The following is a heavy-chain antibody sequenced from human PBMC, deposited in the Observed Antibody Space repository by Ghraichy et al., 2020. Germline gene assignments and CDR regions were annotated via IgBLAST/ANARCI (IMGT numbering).Heavy chain of an antibody. Sequence: SETLSLTCAVYGGSFSGYYWSWIRQPPGKGLEWIGEINHSGSTNYNPSLKSRVTISVDTSKNQFSLKLSSVTAADTAVYYCARLESQGYYYYMDVWGKGTTVTVSS. CDR2: INHSGST. CDR3: ARLESQGYYYYMDV. D-gene: IGHD3-3*01. CDR1: GGSFSGYY. V-gene: IGHV4-34*01. J-gene: IGHJ6*03.